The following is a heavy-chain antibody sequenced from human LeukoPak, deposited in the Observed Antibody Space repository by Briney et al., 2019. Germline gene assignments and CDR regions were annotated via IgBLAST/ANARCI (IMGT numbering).Heavy chain of an antibody. CDR3: AKAKSPYYYYYGMDV. V-gene: IGHV3-23*01. J-gene: IGHJ6*02. CDR2: ISGSGGST. Sequence: GGSLRLSCAASGFTFSSYAMSWVRQAPGKGLEWVLAISGSGGSTYYADSVKGRFTISRDNSKNTLYLQMNSLRAEDTAVYYCAKAKSPYYYYYGMDVWGQGTTVTVSS. CDR1: GFTFSSYA.